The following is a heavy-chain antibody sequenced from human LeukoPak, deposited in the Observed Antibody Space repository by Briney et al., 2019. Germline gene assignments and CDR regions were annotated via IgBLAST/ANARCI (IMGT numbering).Heavy chain of an antibody. D-gene: IGHD3-10*01. Sequence: GGSLRLSCAASGFTVSNNYMSWVRQAPGKGLQWVSIIYTAGSTYYADSVKGRFTISRDNSKNTLHLQMNSLRAEDTAMYYCARGSRYFGSGSFSVPIDYWGQGTLVTVSS. V-gene: IGHV3-66*01. CDR1: GFTVSNNY. CDR2: IYTAGST. J-gene: IGHJ4*02. CDR3: ARGSRYFGSGSFSVPIDY.